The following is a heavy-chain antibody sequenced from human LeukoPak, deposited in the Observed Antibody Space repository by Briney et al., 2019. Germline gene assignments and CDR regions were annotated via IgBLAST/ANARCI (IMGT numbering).Heavy chain of an antibody. J-gene: IGHJ3*02. CDR3: AGGLGYCSSTSCYPNDAFDI. CDR2: IIPIFGTA. Sequence: SVKVSCKASGGTFSSYAISWVRQAPGQGLEWMGGIIPIFGTANYAQKLQGRVTMTTDTSTSTAYMELRSLRSDDTAVYYCAGGLGYCSSTSCYPNDAFDIWGQGTMVTVSS. V-gene: IGHV1-69*05. CDR1: GGTFSSYA. D-gene: IGHD2-2*01.